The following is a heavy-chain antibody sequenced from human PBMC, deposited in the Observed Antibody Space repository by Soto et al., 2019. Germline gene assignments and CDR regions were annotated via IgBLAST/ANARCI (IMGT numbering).Heavy chain of an antibody. CDR3: ARGSVVIKHYYYYYGMDV. CDR1: GGSFSGYY. Sequence: SETLSLTCAVYGGSFSGYYWGWIRQPPGKGLEWIGEINHSGSTNYNPSLKSRVTISVDTSKNQFSLKLSSVTAADTAVYYCARGSVVIKHYYYYYGMDVWGQGTTVTVSS. J-gene: IGHJ6*02. CDR2: INHSGST. D-gene: IGHD3-22*01. V-gene: IGHV4-34*01.